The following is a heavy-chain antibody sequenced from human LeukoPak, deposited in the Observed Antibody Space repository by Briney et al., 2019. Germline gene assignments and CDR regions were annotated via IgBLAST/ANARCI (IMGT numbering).Heavy chain of an antibody. J-gene: IGHJ4*02. D-gene: IGHD3/OR15-3a*01. CDR1: GGSISSSSYY. CDR3: ARRPYDLYFDY. Sequence: SETLSLTCTVSGGSISSSSYYWGWIRQPPGKGLEWIGTIYYSGSTYYNPSLKSRVTISVDTSKNQFSLRLNSGTAADTAVYYCARRPYDLYFDYWGQGALVTVSS. CDR2: IYYSGST. V-gene: IGHV4-39*01.